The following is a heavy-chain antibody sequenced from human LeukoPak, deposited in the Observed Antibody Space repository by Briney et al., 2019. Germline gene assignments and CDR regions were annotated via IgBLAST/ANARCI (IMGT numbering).Heavy chain of an antibody. D-gene: IGHD3-16*02. J-gene: IGHJ3*02. Sequence: PSETLSLTCTVSGGSISSYYWSWIRQPPGKGLEWIGYIYYSGSTNYNPSLESRVTISVDTSKNQFSLKLSSVTAADTAVYYCARGGYDYVWGSYRPGDAFDIWGQGTMVTVSS. CDR2: IYYSGST. CDR1: GGSISSYY. CDR3: ARGGYDYVWGSYRPGDAFDI. V-gene: IGHV4-59*01.